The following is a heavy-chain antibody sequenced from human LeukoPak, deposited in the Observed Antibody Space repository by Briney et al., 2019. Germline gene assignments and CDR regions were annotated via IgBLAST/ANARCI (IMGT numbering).Heavy chain of an antibody. CDR1: GFTFSSYG. CDR2: ISYDGSNK. CDR3: AKDSGNDYYPFNWFDP. V-gene: IGHV3-30*18. J-gene: IGHJ5*02. D-gene: IGHD1-26*01. Sequence: PGGSLRLSCAASGFTFSSYGMHWVRQAPGKGLEWVAVISYDGSNKYYADSVKGRFTISRDNSKNTLYPQMNSLRAEDTAVYYCAKDSGNDYYPFNWFDPWGQGTLVTVSS.